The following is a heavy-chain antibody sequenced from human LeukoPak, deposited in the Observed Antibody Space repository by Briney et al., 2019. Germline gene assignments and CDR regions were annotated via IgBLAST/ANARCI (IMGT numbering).Heavy chain of an antibody. J-gene: IGHJ4*02. CDR2: MSASGSHT. V-gene: IGHV3-23*01. Sequence: GGSLRLSCAASGFTFSDFAMSWVRQAPGKGLEWVSGMSASGSHTHSADFVKGRFTISRDNFKNTLYLQMNGLRVEDTAVYYCAKVRSGNNYYFDYWGQGTLVTASS. CDR3: AKVRSGNNYYFDY. D-gene: IGHD1/OR15-1a*01. CDR1: GFTFSDFA.